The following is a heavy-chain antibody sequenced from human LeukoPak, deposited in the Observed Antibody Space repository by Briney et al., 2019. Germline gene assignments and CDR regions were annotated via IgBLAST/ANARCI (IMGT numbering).Heavy chain of an antibody. Sequence: SETLSLTCTVSGGSISSGGYYWSWIRQHPGKGLEWIGYIYYSGSTYYNPSLKSRVTISVDTSKNQFSLKLSSVTAADTAVYYCARVGGDSDYYYYYMDVWGKGTTVTVSS. CDR1: GGSISSGGYY. CDR3: ARVGGDSDYYYYYMDV. D-gene: IGHD2-21*02. J-gene: IGHJ6*03. CDR2: IYYSGST. V-gene: IGHV4-31*03.